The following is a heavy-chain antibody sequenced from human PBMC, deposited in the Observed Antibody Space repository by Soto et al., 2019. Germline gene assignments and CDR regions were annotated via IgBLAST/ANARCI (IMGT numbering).Heavy chain of an antibody. J-gene: IGHJ4*02. CDR3: AKAFPGVLRFLEWLSQPGYYFDY. CDR2: ISYDGSNK. V-gene: IGHV3-30*18. Sequence: GGSLRLSCAASGFTFSSYGMHWVRQAPGKGLEWVAVISYDGSNKYYADSVKGRFTISRDNSKNTLYLQMNSLRAEDTAVYYCAKAFPGVLRFLEWLSQPGYYFDYWGQGTLVTVSS. D-gene: IGHD3-3*01. CDR1: GFTFSSYG.